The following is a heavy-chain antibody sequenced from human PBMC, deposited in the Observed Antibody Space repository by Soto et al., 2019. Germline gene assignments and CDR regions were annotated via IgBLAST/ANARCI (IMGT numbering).Heavy chain of an antibody. V-gene: IGHV1-2*04. CDR1: GYTFTAYF. CDR2: INPNSGVA. J-gene: IGHJ4*02. D-gene: IGHD5-12*01. Sequence: ASVKVSCKASGYTFTAYFVPWVRQAPGQGLEWMGWINPNSGVAKYTQKFQGWVTMTRDTSISTAYMELSRLKSDDTAVYYCARTTKWLQTFDYWGQGTLVTVSS. CDR3: ARTTKWLQTFDY.